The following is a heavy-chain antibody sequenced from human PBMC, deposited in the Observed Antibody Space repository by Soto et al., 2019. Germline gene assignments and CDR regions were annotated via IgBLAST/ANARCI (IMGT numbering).Heavy chain of an antibody. CDR2: IYYNDDR. J-gene: IGHJ4*02. Sequence: SGPTLVNPTQTLTLTCTFSGFSFPTAGVAVGWIRQTPGGALEWLTLIYYNDDRRFSPSLKTRLTITGDTSKTQVVLSLTNVDPGDTAAYFCAHSDGGYEIIYFDFWGQGIPVTVSS. CDR1: GFSFPTAGVA. CDR3: AHSDGGYEIIYFDF. V-gene: IGHV2-5*01. D-gene: IGHD5-12*01.